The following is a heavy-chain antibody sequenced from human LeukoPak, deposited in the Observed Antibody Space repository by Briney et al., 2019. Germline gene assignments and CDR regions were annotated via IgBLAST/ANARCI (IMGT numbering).Heavy chain of an antibody. CDR2: IWYDGSDK. J-gene: IGHJ4*02. CDR3: AREHPPVVNFYFDS. V-gene: IGHV3-33*01. CDR1: GFTFSSYG. D-gene: IGHD3-22*01. Sequence: AGGSLRLSCEASGFTFSSYGMHWVRQAPGKGLEWVAGIWYDGSDKYYADSVKGRFSISRDNSKNTLYLQMNSLRAEDTAVYYCAREHPPVVNFYFDSWGQGTLVTVSS.